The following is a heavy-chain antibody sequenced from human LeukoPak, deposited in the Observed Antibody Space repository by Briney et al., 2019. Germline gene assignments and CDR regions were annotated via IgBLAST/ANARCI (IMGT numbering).Heavy chain of an antibody. D-gene: IGHD4-23*01. CDR3: ASYTVAPLGY. CDR1: GFTFSSYS. V-gene: IGHV3-48*01. CDR2: ISSSSSTI. J-gene: IGHJ4*02. Sequence: GGSLRLSCAASGFTFSSYSMNWVRQAPGKGLEWVSYISSSSSTIYYADSVKGRFTISRDNAKNSLYLQMDSLRAEDTAVYYCASYTVAPLGYWGQGTLVTVSS.